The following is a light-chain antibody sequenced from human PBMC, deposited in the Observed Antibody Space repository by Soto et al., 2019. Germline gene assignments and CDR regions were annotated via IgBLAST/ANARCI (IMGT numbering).Light chain of an antibody. Sequence: IAMTQTPLSSPVTVGHAASIACRSSQSLVHNDGNTYLSWFHQRPGQPPRVLIYKVTDRFSGVPDRFSGSGAGTDFTLTISRVEAEDVGVYYCMQATESTWTFGQGTKVDIK. CDR3: MQATESTWT. J-gene: IGKJ1*01. V-gene: IGKV2-24*01. CDR2: KVT. CDR1: QSLVHNDGNTY.